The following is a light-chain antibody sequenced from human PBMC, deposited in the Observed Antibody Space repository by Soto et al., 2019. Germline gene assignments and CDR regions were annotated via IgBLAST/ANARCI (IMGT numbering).Light chain of an antibody. CDR3: MQRIQLPPKFT. CDR1: QSLLHSDGKTY. J-gene: IGKJ5*01. CDR2: EVS. V-gene: IGKV2D-29*01. Sequence: DIVMTQTPLSLSVTPGQPASISCKPSQSLLHSDGKTYLYWYLQKPGQPPQLLIYEVSNRFSGVPDTFSGSESGSDFTLRISRVEAEDVWVYYCMQRIQLPPKFTFGQGTRLEIK.